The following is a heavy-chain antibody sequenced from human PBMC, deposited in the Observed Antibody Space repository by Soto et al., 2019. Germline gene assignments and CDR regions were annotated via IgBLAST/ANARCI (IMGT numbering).Heavy chain of an antibody. D-gene: IGHD3-3*01. V-gene: IGHV4-34*01. CDR2: INHSGST. Sequence: QVQLQQWGAGLLKPSETLSLTCAVYGGSFSGYYWSWIRQPPGKGLEWIGEINHSGSTNYNPSLKSRVTISVDTSKNQFSLKLSSVTAADTAVYYCARARILEWLLSAQYYYYGMDVWGQGTTVTVSS. CDR3: ARARILEWLLSAQYYYYGMDV. J-gene: IGHJ6*02. CDR1: GGSFSGYY.